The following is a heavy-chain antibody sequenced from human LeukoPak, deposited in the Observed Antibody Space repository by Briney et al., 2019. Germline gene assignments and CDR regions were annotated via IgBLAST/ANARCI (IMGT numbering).Heavy chain of an antibody. CDR1: GGSISNTNW. J-gene: IGHJ6*03. D-gene: IGHD5-18*01. Sequence: SGTLSLTCAVSGGSISNTNWWSWVRQPPGKGLEWIGEIYHSGPTNYNPSLKSRVTILVDKSKNQFSLKLSSVTAADTAVYYCARTTEGGYTYDYFYYYYMDVWGKGTTVTISS. CDR3: ARTTEGGYTYDYFYYYYMDV. CDR2: IYHSGPT. V-gene: IGHV4-4*02.